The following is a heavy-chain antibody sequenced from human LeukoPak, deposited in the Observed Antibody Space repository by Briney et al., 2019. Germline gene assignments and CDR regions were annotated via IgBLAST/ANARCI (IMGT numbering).Heavy chain of an antibody. V-gene: IGHV1-69*06. CDR1: GYTFSSFY. CDR2: IIPMFGTP. CDR3: ARAGIPGYCTNVTCSNWLDP. Sequence: SVKVSCKASGYTFSSFYVNWVRQAPGQGLEWMGGIIPMFGTPNYAQRLQGRVTITADKSTKTAYMELRSLRYEDTAVYFCARAGIPGYCTNVTCSNWLDPWGRGTLVTVSS. J-gene: IGHJ5*02. D-gene: IGHD2-8*01.